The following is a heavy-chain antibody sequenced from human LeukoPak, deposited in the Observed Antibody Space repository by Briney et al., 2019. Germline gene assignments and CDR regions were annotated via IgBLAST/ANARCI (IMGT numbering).Heavy chain of an antibody. Sequence: GGSLRLSCAASGFTFSTYGMHWVRQAPGKGLEWVAVISYDGRNKHYADSVKGRFAISRDNSKNSLYLQMNSLRAEDTAVYYCARDESPYCSGGSCTRFDSWGQGTLVTVSS. D-gene: IGHD2-15*01. V-gene: IGHV3-30*03. CDR3: ARDESPYCSGGSCTRFDS. CDR1: GFTFSTYG. J-gene: IGHJ4*02. CDR2: ISYDGRNK.